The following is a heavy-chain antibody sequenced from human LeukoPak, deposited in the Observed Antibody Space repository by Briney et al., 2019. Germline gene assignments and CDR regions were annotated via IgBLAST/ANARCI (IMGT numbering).Heavy chain of an antibody. J-gene: IGHJ4*02. D-gene: IGHD3-22*01. CDR3: AIMHGYYDGSGFWVQ. CDR2: ISPSGDRT. Sequence: PGGSLRLSCAASGFTFSSYAMSWVRQAPGKGLEWVSFISPSGDRTSNADSVEGRFIISRDNTRNTLYLQMNSLRDEDTGVYYCAIMHGYYDGSGFWVQWGQGTLVTVSS. CDR1: GFTFSSYA. V-gene: IGHV3-23*01.